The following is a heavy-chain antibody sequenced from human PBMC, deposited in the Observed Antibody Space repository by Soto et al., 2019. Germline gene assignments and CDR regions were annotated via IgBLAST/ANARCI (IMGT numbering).Heavy chain of an antibody. CDR2: ISYDGSNK. Sequence: GGSLRLSCAASGFTFSSYAMHWVRQAPGKGLEWVAVISYDGSNKYYADSVKGRFTISRDNSKNTLYVQMNSLRPEDTAVYYCARAPDIVLIPAYYYYGMDVWGQGTTVTVSS. V-gene: IGHV3-30-3*01. CDR1: GFTFSSYA. CDR3: ARAPDIVLIPAYYYYGMDV. D-gene: IGHD2-8*01. J-gene: IGHJ6*02.